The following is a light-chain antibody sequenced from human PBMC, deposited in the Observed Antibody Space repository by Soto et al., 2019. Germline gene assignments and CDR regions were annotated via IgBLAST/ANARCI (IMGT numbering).Light chain of an antibody. CDR2: GAS. J-gene: IGKJ1*01. CDR1: QSVSNA. V-gene: IGKV3-15*01. Sequence: EIVMTQSPATLSVSPGERGTLSCRASQSVSNALAWYQQKPGQAPRLLIYGASTRATGIPARFSGSGSGTEFTLTISSLQAEDFAVYYCQQYEKWPWTFGQGTKVEIK. CDR3: QQYEKWPWT.